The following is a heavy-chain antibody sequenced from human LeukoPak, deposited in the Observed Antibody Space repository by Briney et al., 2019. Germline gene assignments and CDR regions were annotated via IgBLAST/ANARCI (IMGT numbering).Heavy chain of an antibody. D-gene: IGHD3-22*01. J-gene: IGHJ3*02. Sequence: PGGSLRLSCAASGFTFSSYAMSWVRQTPGKGLEWVSAISGSGGSTYYADSVKGRFTISRDNSKNTLYLQMNSLRAEDTAVYYCAKDIFEYYDSSDAFDIWGQGAMVTVSS. CDR3: AKDIFEYYDSSDAFDI. CDR1: GFTFSSYA. CDR2: ISGSGGST. V-gene: IGHV3-23*01.